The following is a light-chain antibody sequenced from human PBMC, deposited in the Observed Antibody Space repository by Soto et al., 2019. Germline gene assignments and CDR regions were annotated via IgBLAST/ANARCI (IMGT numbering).Light chain of an antibody. Sequence: DIQMTQSPSTLYASLGDRVTITCWASQSISSCLAWYQQKPGKAPKLLIYDASSLESGVPSRFSGSGSGTEFTLTISSLQSDDFATYYCQQYNSYSTWTFGQGTKVDIK. CDR3: QQYNSYSTWT. CDR2: DAS. CDR1: QSISSC. V-gene: IGKV1-5*01. J-gene: IGKJ1*01.